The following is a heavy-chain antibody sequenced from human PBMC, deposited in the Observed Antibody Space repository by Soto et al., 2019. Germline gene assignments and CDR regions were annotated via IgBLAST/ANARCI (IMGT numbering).Heavy chain of an antibody. CDR3: AREIDDYGDYYYYYYMDV. V-gene: IGHV1-3*01. Sequence: GASVKVSCKASGYTFTSYAMHWVRQAPGQRLEWMGWINAGNGNTKYSQKFQGRVTITRDTSASTAYMELSSLRSEDTAVFYCAREIDDYGDYYYYYYMDVWGKGTTVTVSS. J-gene: IGHJ6*03. CDR2: INAGNGNT. D-gene: IGHD4-17*01. CDR1: GYTFTSYA.